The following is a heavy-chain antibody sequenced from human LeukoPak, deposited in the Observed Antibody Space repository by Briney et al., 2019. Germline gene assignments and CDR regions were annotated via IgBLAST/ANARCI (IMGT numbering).Heavy chain of an antibody. D-gene: IGHD1-7*01. V-gene: IGHV1-2*02. Sequence: ASVKVSCKASGYTFTGYYMHWVRQAPGQGLEWMGWINPNSGGTNYAQKFQGRVTMTRDTSISTAYMELSRLRSDDTAVYYCARVHGGRELDAFDFWGQGTMLTVSS. CDR3: ARVHGGRELDAFDF. CDR2: INPNSGGT. J-gene: IGHJ3*01. CDR1: GYTFTGYY.